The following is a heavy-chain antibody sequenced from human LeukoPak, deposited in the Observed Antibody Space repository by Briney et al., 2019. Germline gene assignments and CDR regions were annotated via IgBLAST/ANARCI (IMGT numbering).Heavy chain of an antibody. D-gene: IGHD1-26*01. V-gene: IGHV4-38-2*01. CDR2: IYHSVTT. Sequence: SIYHSVTTYYIPSLKSRVTMSVDTFKNQFSLKLTSVTAAVTAMYYCARLSHVAGAPKVAWFDPWGQGTLVTVSS. CDR3: ARLSHVAGAPKVAWFDP. J-gene: IGHJ5*02.